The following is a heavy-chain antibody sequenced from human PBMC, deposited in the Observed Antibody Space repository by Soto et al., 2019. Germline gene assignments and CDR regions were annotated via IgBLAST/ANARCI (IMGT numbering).Heavy chain of an antibody. J-gene: IGHJ5*02. Sequence: QVQLVQSGAEVKKPGASVKVSCKASGYPFTKYDINWVRQATGQGLEWLGWINPNSGNTGYSQKFQGRVTMTRNTSISTAYMELSSLRFDDTAVYYCARSPPRVEKNNYAGGWFDPWGQGTLVTDSS. CDR2: INPNSGNT. CDR1: GYPFTKYD. D-gene: IGHD4-4*01. V-gene: IGHV1-8*01. CDR3: ARSPPRVEKNNYAGGWFDP.